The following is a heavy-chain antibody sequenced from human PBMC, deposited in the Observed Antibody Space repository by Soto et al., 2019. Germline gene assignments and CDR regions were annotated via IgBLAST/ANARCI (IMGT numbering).Heavy chain of an antibody. D-gene: IGHD1-26*01. CDR3: ARGDRGAFDL. V-gene: IGHV3-74*01. CDR2: IHSDGSST. CDR1: GFTFSYYW. Sequence: EVQLVESGGGLVRPGGSLRLSCAASGFTFSYYWMHWVRQAPGKGLVWVSRIHSDGSSTTYADFVKGRFIISRDNARNTVDLRMTSVRVADTGVYYCARGDRGAFDLWGQGTVVTVSS. J-gene: IGHJ3*01.